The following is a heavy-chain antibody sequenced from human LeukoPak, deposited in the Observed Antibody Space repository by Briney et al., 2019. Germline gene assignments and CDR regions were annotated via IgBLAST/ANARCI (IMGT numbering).Heavy chain of an antibody. CDR1: GFTFSNAW. CDR3: TTRYYDILTGYYGDY. D-gene: IGHD3-9*01. J-gene: IGHJ4*02. CDR2: IKSKIDGGTT. Sequence: PGGSLRLSCAASGFTFSNAWMSWVRQAPGKGLEWVGRIKSKIDGGTTDYAAPVKGRFTISKDDSKNTLYPQMNSLKTEDTAVYYCTTRYYDILTGYYGDYWGQGTLVTVSS. V-gene: IGHV3-15*01.